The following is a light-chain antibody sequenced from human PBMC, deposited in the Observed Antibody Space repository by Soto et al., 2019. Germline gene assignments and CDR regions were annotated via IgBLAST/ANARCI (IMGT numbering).Light chain of an antibody. CDR1: SSDVGAYNY. CDR2: DVS. J-gene: IGLJ1*01. CDR3: GSSTTSSNYV. V-gene: IGLV2-14*01. Sequence: QSALTQPASVSGSPGQSITISCTGTSSDVGAYNYVSWYQQHPGKAPKLMIYDVSHRPSGVSHRFSGSKSGNTASLTISGLQAEDEADYYCGSSTTSSNYVFGTGTKVTVL.